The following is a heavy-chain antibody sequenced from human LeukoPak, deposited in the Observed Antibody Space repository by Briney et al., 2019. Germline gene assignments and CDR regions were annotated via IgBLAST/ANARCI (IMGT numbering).Heavy chain of an antibody. CDR1: GYSFTSYW. CDR2: IDPSDSYT. V-gene: IGHV5-10-1*01. CDR3: ARRVDYFDY. D-gene: IGHD5-12*01. J-gene: IGHJ4*02. Sequence: GEALEISFKGSGYSFTSYWISWVRPMPGKGLEWMGRIDPSDSYTNYSPSFQGHVTISADKSISTAYLQWSSLKASDTAMYYCARRVDYFDYWGQGTLVTVSS.